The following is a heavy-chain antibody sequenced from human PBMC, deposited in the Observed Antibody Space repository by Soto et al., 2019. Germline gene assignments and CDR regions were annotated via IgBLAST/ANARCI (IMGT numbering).Heavy chain of an antibody. CDR3: ARATYSRSSGYFDY. D-gene: IGHD6-13*01. Sequence: SETLSLTCTVSGGSISSYYWSWIRQPPGKGLEWIGYIYYSGSTNYNPSLKSRVTISVDTSKNQFSLKLSSVTAADTAVYYCARATYSRSSGYFDYWGQGTLVTVSS. CDR1: GGSISSYY. J-gene: IGHJ4*02. CDR2: IYYSGST. V-gene: IGHV4-59*01.